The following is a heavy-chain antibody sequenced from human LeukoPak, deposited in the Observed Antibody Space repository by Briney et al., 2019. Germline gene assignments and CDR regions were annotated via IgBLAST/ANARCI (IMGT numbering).Heavy chain of an antibody. V-gene: IGHV4-61*02. D-gene: IGHD4-17*01. J-gene: IGHJ4*02. Sequence: PSQTLSLTCTVSGGSISSASYYWNWIRQPAGKGLEWIGRIYASGDTNYNPSLKSRVTISVDMSKNQFSLKLSSVTAADTAVYYCASHSTTVTTGSFDYWSQGTLVTVSS. CDR1: GGSISSASYY. CDR2: IYASGDT. CDR3: ASHSTTVTTGSFDY.